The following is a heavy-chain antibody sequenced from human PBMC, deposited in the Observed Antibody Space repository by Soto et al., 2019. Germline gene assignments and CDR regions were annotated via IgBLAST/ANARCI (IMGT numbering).Heavy chain of an antibody. J-gene: IGHJ4*02. CDR2: ISGSGGST. D-gene: IGHD2-15*01. V-gene: IGHV3-23*01. CDR1: GFTFSSYA. CDR3: AKAAGASSGGSCCHFDY. Sequence: EVQLLESGGGLVQPGGSLRLSCAASGFTFSSYAMSWVRQAPGKGLEWVSAISGSGGSTYYADSVKGRFTISRDNSKNTLYLQMNSLRAEDTAVYYCAKAAGASSGGSCCHFDYWGQGTLVTVSS.